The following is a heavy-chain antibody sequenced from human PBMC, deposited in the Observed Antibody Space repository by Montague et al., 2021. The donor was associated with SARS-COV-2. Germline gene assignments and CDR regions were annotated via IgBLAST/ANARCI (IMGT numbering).Heavy chain of an antibody. CDR2: IYYNGST. CDR1: GGSISSYY. Sequence: SETRSLTCTVSGGSISSYYWRWIRQPPGKGLEWIGYIYYNGSTNYNPSLKSRVTISVDTSKNQFSLKLSSLTAADTAVYYCARGFDYWGQGTLVTVSS. V-gene: IGHV4-59*01. J-gene: IGHJ4*02. CDR3: ARGFDY.